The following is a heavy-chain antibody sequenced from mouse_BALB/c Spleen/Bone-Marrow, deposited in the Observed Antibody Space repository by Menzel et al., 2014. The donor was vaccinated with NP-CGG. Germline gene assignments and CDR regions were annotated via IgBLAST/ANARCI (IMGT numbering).Heavy chain of an antibody. J-gene: IGHJ3*01. D-gene: IGHD2-2*01. CDR3: AREVYGSWLAY. V-gene: IGHV1-4*01. CDR2: INPSSGYT. CDR1: GYTFDYYT. Sequence: QVQLQQSGAELARPGASVKMSCKASGYTFDYYTVQWVKQRPGQGLEWIGYINPSSGYTNYNQKFKDKATLTADKSSSTAYMQLSSLTSEDSAVYYCAREVYGSWLAYWGQGTLVNVSA.